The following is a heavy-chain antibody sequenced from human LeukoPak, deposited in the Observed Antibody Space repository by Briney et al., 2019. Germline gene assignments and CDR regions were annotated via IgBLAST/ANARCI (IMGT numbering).Heavy chain of an antibody. CDR3: VRSWLNQPFNWFDP. CDR1: GGSFTSYY. J-gene: IGHJ5*02. V-gene: IGHV4-4*07. CDR2: IYATGST. Sequence: SETLSLTCTVSGGSFTSYYWSWIRQPAGKGLEWIGRIYATGSTNYNPSLKSRVTVSVDTSKNQFSLKLSSVTAADTAIYYCVRSWLNQPFNWFDPWGPGTLVTVSS. D-gene: IGHD3-22*01.